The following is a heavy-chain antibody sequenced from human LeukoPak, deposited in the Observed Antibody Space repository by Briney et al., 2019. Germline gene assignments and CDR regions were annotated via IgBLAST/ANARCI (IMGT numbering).Heavy chain of an antibody. CDR2: ISGSGGST. CDR1: GFTFSSYA. V-gene: IGHV3-23*01. CDR3: AKDSRKVLDY. Sequence: AGGSLRLSCAASGFTFSSYAMSWVRQAPGKGLEWVSAISGSGGSTYYADSVKGRFTISRDNSKNTLYLQMNSLGAEDTAVYYCAKDSRKVLDYWGQGTLVTVSS. J-gene: IGHJ4*02.